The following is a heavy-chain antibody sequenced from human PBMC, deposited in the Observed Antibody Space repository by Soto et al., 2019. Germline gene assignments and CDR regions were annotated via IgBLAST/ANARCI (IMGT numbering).Heavy chain of an antibody. Sequence: QVQLVQSGAEVKKPGSSVKVSCKASGGTFSSYAISWVRQAPGQGLEWMGGIIPIFGTANYAQKFQGRVTITADESTSTAYMELSSLRSEDTAMYYCAREKYYDFWSGYYRAFDIWGQGTMVTVSS. CDR2: IIPIFGTA. J-gene: IGHJ3*02. CDR1: GGTFSSYA. CDR3: AREKYYDFWSGYYRAFDI. D-gene: IGHD3-3*01. V-gene: IGHV1-69*01.